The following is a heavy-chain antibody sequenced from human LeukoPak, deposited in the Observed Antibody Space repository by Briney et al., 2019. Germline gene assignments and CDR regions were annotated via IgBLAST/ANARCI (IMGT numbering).Heavy chain of an antibody. J-gene: IGHJ4*02. D-gene: IGHD6-6*01. Sequence: PGGSLRLSCEASGVTFSSYVMSWVRQAPGKGPEWVSGISGSGGGTYYADSVKGRFAISRDNSRNTLYLQMNSLRAEDTAVYYCARGALDFDYWGQGTLVTVSS. CDR1: GVTFSSYV. V-gene: IGHV3-23*01. CDR3: ARGALDFDY. CDR2: ISGSGGGT.